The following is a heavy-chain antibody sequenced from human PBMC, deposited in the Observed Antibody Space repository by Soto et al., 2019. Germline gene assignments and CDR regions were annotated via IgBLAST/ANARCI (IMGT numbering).Heavy chain of an antibody. J-gene: IGHJ5*02. CDR1: GFTFRSFT. CDR2: ISSNSAYI. V-gene: IGHV3-21*01. CDR3: TRDASRDSSARGWFDP. D-gene: IGHD6-13*01. Sequence: GGSLRLSCAASGFTFRSFTMNWVRQAPGKGLEWVSTISSNSAYIYYTDALRGRFTISRDNAKNSLHLQMNSLRAEDTAAYYCTRDASRDSSARGWFDPWGPGTLVTVSS.